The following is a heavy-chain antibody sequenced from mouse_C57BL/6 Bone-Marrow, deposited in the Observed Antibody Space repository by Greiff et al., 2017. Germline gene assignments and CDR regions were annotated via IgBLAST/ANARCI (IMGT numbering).Heavy chain of an antibody. CDR3: AKQGRVASD. CDR1: GFSLTSYG. D-gene: IGHD6-1*01. V-gene: IGHV2-3*01. Sequence: VKLQESGPGLVAPSQSLSITCTVSGFSLTSYGVSWVRQPPGKGLEWLGVIWGDGSTNYHSALISRLSISKDNSKSQVFVKLNRRQTDDTATYYGAKQGRVASDWGQGTTRTVSS. J-gene: IGHJ2*01. CDR2: IWGDGST.